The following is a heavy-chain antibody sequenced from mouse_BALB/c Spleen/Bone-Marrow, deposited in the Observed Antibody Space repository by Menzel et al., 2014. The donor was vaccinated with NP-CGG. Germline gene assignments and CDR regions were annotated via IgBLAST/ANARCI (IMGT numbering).Heavy chain of an antibody. CDR3: TRSRRAMDH. Sequence: VQLQQSGAELVKPGASVKLSCKASGYTFTSYYMCWVKQRPGQGLEWIGEINPSNGGTNFNEKFKSKATLTVDKSSRTAYMSLSSLTSEDSAVYYCTRSRRAMDHWGQGTSVTVSS. V-gene: IGHV1S81*02. CDR1: GYTFTSYY. J-gene: IGHJ4*01. D-gene: IGHD2-12*01. CDR2: INPSNGGT.